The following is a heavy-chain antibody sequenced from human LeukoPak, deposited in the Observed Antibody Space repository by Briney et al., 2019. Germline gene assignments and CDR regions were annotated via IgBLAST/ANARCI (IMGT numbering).Heavy chain of an antibody. J-gene: IGHJ4*02. CDR3: VRVDYGGNSI. Sequence: GASVKVSCKASGGTFSSYAISWVRQAPGQGLEWMGGIIPIFGTANYAQKFQGRVTITTDESTSTAYMELSSLRSEDTAVYYCVRVDYGGNSIWGQGTLVTVSS. D-gene: IGHD4-23*01. V-gene: IGHV1-69*05. CDR1: GGTFSSYA. CDR2: IIPIFGTA.